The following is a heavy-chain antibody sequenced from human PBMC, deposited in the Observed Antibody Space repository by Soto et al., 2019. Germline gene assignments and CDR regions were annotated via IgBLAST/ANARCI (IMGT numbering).Heavy chain of an antibody. Sequence: SETLSLTCTVSGGSISSYYWSWIRQPPGKGLEWIGYIYYSGSTNYNPSLKSRVTISVDTSKNQFSLKLSSVTAADTAVYYCARWANYDYIWGSYRARFDYWGQGTLVTVSS. D-gene: IGHD3-16*02. CDR1: GGSISSYY. CDR3: ARWANYDYIWGSYRARFDY. J-gene: IGHJ4*02. CDR2: IYYSGST. V-gene: IGHV4-59*08.